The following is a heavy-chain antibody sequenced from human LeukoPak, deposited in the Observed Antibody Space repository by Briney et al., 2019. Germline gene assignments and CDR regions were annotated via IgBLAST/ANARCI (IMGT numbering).Heavy chain of an antibody. J-gene: IGHJ4*02. CDR2: INHSGST. D-gene: IGHD4-17*01. CDR1: GRSFSGYY. CDR3: ASSYGDYAAFDY. Sequence: PSETLSLTCAVYGRSFSGYYWSWIHQPPGKGLEWIGEINHSGSTNYNPSLKSRVTISVDTSKNQFSLKLSSVTAADTAVYYCASSYGDYAAFDYWGQGTLVTVSS. V-gene: IGHV4-34*01.